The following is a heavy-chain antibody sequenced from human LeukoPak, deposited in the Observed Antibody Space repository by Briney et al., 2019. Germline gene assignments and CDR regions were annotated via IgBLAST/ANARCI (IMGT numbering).Heavy chain of an antibody. J-gene: IGHJ3*02. Sequence: PGGSLRLSCAASGFTFSSYEVNWVRQAPGKGLEWVSYISSSGSTIYYADSVKGRFTISRDNAKNSLYLQMNSLRAEDTAVYYCARDRRDYDILTGYYTPVGAFDIWGQGTMVTVSS. V-gene: IGHV3-48*03. CDR1: GFTFSSYE. CDR2: ISSSGSTI. D-gene: IGHD3-9*01. CDR3: ARDRRDYDILTGYYTPVGAFDI.